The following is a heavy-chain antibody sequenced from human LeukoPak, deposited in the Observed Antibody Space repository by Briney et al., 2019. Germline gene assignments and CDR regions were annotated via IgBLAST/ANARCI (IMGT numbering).Heavy chain of an antibody. Sequence: GGSLRLSCAASGFTVSSNYMSWVRQAPGKGLEWVSVIYSGGSTYYADSVKGRFTISRDNSKNTLYLQMNSLRAEDTAVYYCAITYYYDSSGPKDYWGRGTLVTVSS. CDR1: GFTVSSNY. CDR3: AITYYYDSSGPKDY. V-gene: IGHV3-66*01. CDR2: IYSGGST. J-gene: IGHJ4*02. D-gene: IGHD3-22*01.